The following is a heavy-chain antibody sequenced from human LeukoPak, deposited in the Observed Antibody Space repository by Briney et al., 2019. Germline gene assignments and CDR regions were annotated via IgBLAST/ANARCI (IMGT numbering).Heavy chain of an antibody. Sequence: KPSETLSLTCTVSGGSISSYYWSWIRQPPGKGLEWIGYIYYSGSTNYNPSLKSRVTISVDTSKNQFSLKLSSVTAADTAVYYCARSYNGYSSGWYGYGMDVWGQGTTVTVSS. D-gene: IGHD6-19*01. CDR2: IYYSGST. CDR1: GGSISSYY. J-gene: IGHJ6*02. CDR3: ARSYNGYSSGWYGYGMDV. V-gene: IGHV4-59*08.